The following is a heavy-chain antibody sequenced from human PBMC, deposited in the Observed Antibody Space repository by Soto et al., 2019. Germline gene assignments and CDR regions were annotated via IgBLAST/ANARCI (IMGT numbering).Heavy chain of an antibody. CDR1: GGSVSTGSYD. J-gene: IGHJ6*02. Sequence: SETLSLTCTVSGGSVSTGSYDWSWIRQPPGKGLEWSGKIFFTGSAHYNPSLRNRVTMSVDTSKDQCSLTLTSVTAADTAVYYCARDGQGMDVWGQGTTVTVSS. V-gene: IGHV4-61*01. CDR3: ARDGQGMDV. CDR2: IFFTGSA.